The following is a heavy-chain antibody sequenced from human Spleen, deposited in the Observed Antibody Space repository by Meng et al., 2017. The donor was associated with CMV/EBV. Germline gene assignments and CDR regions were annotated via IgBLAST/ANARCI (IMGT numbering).Heavy chain of an antibody. V-gene: IGHV4-4*02. D-gene: IGHD4/OR15-4a*01. CDR1: GTSNSTSNW. J-gene: IGHJ4*02. CDR3: ARVTEYGGNCFDS. Sequence: VSGTSNSTSNWWGWVRQPPGKGLEWIGEVYHSGYTNYNPSLKSRVTMSVDRSKNQFSLRLSSVTAADTAIYYCARVTEYGGNCFDSWGQGSLVTVSS. CDR2: VYHSGYT.